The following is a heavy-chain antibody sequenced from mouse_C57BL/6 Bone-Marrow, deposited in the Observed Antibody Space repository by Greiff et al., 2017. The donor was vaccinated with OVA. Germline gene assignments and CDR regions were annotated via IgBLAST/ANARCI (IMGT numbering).Heavy chain of an antibody. J-gene: IGHJ3*01. CDR1: GFTFSDAW. CDR3: TTLLRFPWFAY. D-gene: IGHD1-1*01. CDR2: IRNKANNHAT. V-gene: IGHV6-6*01. Sequence: EVMLVESGGGLVQPGGSMKLSCAASGFTFSDAWMDWVRQSPEKGLEWVAEIRNKANNHATYYAESVKGRFTISRDDSKSSVYLQMNSLRAEDTGIYYCTTLLRFPWFAYWGQGTLVTVSA.